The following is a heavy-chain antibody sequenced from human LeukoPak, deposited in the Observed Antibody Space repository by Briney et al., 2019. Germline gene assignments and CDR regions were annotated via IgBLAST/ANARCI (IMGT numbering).Heavy chain of an antibody. Sequence: SETLSLTCTVSGGSISSSSYYWGWIRQPPGKGLEWIGSIYYSGSTYYNPSLKSRVTISVDTSKNQFSLKLSSVTAADTAAYYCARARTTMVRAHYYYYMDVWGKGTTVTVSS. J-gene: IGHJ6*03. CDR1: GGSISSSSYY. CDR3: ARARTTMVRAHYYYYMDV. D-gene: IGHD3-10*01. CDR2: IYYSGST. V-gene: IGHV4-39*01.